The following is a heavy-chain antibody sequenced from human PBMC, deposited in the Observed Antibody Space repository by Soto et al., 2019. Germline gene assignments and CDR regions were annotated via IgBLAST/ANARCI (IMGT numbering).Heavy chain of an antibody. J-gene: IGHJ6*02. CDR3: ARDRDRGYYEYYYYYYGMDV. Sequence: GGSLRLSCAASGFTFSSYWMHWVRQAPGKGLVWVSRINSDGSSTSYADSVKGRFTISRDNAKNTLYLQMNSLRAEDTAVYYCARDRDRGYYEYYYYYYGMDVWGQGTTVTVSS. CDR1: GFTFSSYW. V-gene: IGHV3-74*01. CDR2: INSDGSST. D-gene: IGHD3-22*01.